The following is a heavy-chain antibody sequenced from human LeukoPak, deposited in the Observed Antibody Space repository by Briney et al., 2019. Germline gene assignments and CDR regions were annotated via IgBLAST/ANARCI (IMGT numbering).Heavy chain of an antibody. CDR2: IYYSGST. V-gene: IGHV4-59*01. CDR3: ARDQGTYYDFWSGYYGLGAFDI. D-gene: IGHD3-3*01. CDR1: GGSISSYY. J-gene: IGHJ3*02. Sequence: SETLSLTCTVSGGSISSYYWSWIRQPPGKGLEWIGYIYYSGSTNYNPSLKSRVTISVDTSKNQFSLKLSSVTAADTAVYYCARDQGTYYDFWSGYYGLGAFDIWGQGTMVTVSS.